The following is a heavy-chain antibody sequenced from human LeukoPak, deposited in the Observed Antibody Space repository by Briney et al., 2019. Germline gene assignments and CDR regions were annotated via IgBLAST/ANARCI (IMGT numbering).Heavy chain of an antibody. CDR1: GGSISSSNW. Sequence: SETPSLTCAVSGGSISSSNWWSWVRQPPGKGLEWIGEIYHSGSTNYNPSLKSRVTISVDKSKNQFSLKLSSVTAADTAVYYCASEAVGSSGWYNLGYRGQGTLVTVSS. D-gene: IGHD6-19*01. CDR3: ASEAVGSSGWYNLGY. V-gene: IGHV4-4*02. J-gene: IGHJ4*02. CDR2: IYHSGST.